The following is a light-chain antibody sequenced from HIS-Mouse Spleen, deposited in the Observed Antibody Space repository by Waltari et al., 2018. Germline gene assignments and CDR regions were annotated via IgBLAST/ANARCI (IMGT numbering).Light chain of an antibody. Sequence: QSALTQPAPVSGSPGQSITISCTGTSSNLAGYNYVSWYQQHPGKAPKLMIYDVSNRPSGVSNRFSGSKSGNTASLTISGLQAEDEADYYCSSYTSSSTYVFGTGTKVTVL. CDR3: SSYTSSSTYV. J-gene: IGLJ1*01. V-gene: IGLV2-14*03. CDR1: SSNLAGYNY. CDR2: DVS.